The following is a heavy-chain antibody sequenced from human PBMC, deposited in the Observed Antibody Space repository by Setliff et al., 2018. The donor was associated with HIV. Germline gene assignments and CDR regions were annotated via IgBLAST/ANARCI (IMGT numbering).Heavy chain of an antibody. V-gene: IGHV3-30*02. J-gene: IGHJ3*02. Sequence: GGSLRLSCAASGFTFSSYGMHWVRQAPGKGLEWVAFIRYDGSNKYYADSVKGRFTISRDNSKNTLYLQMNSLRAEDTAVYYCAKDMGGMTTVTLYAFDIWGQGTMVTV. CDR3: AKDMGGMTTVTLYAFDI. CDR2: IRYDGSNK. D-gene: IGHD4-17*01. CDR1: GFTFSSYG.